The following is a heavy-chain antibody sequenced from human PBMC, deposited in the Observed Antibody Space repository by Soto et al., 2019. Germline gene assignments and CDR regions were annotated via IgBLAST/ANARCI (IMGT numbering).Heavy chain of an antibody. CDR3: AKDVYGGARYFDY. D-gene: IGHD1-26*01. Sequence: QVQLVESGGGVVQPGRSLRLSCAASGFTFSSYGMHWVRQAPGKGLEWVAVIAYDGSNKYYADSVKGRFTISRDNSKNTLYLQMNGLRAEDTAVYYCAKDVYGGARYFDYWGQGTLVTVSS. V-gene: IGHV3-30*18. CDR1: GFTFSSYG. CDR2: IAYDGSNK. J-gene: IGHJ4*02.